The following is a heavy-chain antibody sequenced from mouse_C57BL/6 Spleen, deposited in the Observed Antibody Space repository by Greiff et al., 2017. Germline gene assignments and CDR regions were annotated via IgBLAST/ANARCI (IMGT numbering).Heavy chain of an antibody. J-gene: IGHJ2*01. CDR3: TRRGLRRDFDY. CDR2: IDPETGGT. Sequence: VKLVESGAELVRPGASVTLSCKASGYTFTDYEMHWVKQTPVHGLEWIGAIDPETGGTAYNQKFKGKAILTADKSSSTAYMELRSLTSEDSAVYYCTRRGLRRDFDYWGQGTTRTVSS. D-gene: IGHD2-2*01. V-gene: IGHV1-15*01. CDR1: GYTFTDYE.